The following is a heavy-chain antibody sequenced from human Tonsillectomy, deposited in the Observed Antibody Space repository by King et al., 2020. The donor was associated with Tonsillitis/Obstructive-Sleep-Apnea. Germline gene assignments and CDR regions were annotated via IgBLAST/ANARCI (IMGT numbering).Heavy chain of an antibody. V-gene: IGHV3-23*04. Sequence: VQLVVSGGGLVQPGGSLRLSCAASGFTFISYAMTWVRQAPGKGLEWVSVISGSGGSTSYADSVKGRFTISRDNSKNTLYLQMNSLRAEDTAVYYCAKLRYDFWSGDDPYFDYWGQGTLVTVSS. D-gene: IGHD3-3*01. CDR2: ISGSGGST. J-gene: IGHJ4*02. CDR3: AKLRYDFWSGDDPYFDY. CDR1: GFTFISYA.